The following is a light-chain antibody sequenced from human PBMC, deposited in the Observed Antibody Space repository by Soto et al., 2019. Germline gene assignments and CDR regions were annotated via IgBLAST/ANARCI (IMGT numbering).Light chain of an antibody. CDR1: QSVSSY. CDR3: QQRCISPLT. J-gene: IGKJ4*01. V-gene: IGKV3-11*01. CDR2: DAS. Sequence: EIVLTQSPATLSLSPGERATLSCRASQSVSSYLAWYQQKPGQAPRLLIYDASNRATGIPVRFSGSGSGTDFTLTIRSLEPEYFAAYYFQQRCISPLTFGGGTKGVMK.